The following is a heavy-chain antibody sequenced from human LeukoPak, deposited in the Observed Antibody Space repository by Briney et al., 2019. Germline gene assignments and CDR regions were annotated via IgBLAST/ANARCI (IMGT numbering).Heavy chain of an antibody. D-gene: IGHD3-22*01. V-gene: IGHV3-7*01. J-gene: IGHJ4*02. CDR1: GITFSSYW. Sequence: PGGSLRLSCVASGITFSSYWMSWVRQAPGKGLEWVANIKQDGSQKYYVDSVKGRFTITRDNAKNSLHLQMNSLRAEDTAVYYCATLANYYDSSGYYWGQGTLVTVSS. CDR2: IKQDGSQK. CDR3: ATLANYYDSSGYY.